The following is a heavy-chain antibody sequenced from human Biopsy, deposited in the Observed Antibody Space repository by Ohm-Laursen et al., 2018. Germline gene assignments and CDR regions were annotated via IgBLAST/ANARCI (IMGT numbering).Heavy chain of an antibody. J-gene: IGHJ4*02. CDR2: IIPILHVP. V-gene: IGHV1-69*04. CDR1: GGTFSKYG. CDR3: ASLEDRTFDK. Sequence: ASVKVSCKASGGTFSKYGISWVRQAPGQGLEWMGRIIPILHVPTYAQSFQGRVTISTDKSTSTAYMELSGLRSEDTAVYYCASLEDRTFDKWGQGTLVTVSS.